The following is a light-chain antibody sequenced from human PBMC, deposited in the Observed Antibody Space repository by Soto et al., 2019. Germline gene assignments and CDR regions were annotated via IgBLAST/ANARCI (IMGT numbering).Light chain of an antibody. CDR3: QQYNSYCT. J-gene: IGKJ2*01. Sequence: DIQMTQSPSTLSASVGDRVTITCRASQSISSWLAWYQQKPGKAPKLLIYDASSLESGVPPRFSGSGSGTGFTLTISSLQPDDFATYYCQQYNSYCTFGQGTKLEIK. CDR1: QSISSW. CDR2: DAS. V-gene: IGKV1-5*01.